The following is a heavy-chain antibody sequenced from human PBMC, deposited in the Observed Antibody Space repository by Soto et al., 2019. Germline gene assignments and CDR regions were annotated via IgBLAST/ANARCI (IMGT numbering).Heavy chain of an antibody. D-gene: IGHD3-3*01. V-gene: IGHV3-66*01. CDR3: ARVDFWSGYYLPYYFDY. CDR2: IYSGGST. CDR1: GFTVSSNY. Sequence: GGSLRLSCAASGFTVSSNYMSWVRQAPGKGLEWVSVIYSGGSTYYADSVKGRFTISRDNSKNTLYLQMNSLRAEDTAVYYCARVDFWSGYYLPYYFDYWGQGTLVTVSS. J-gene: IGHJ4*02.